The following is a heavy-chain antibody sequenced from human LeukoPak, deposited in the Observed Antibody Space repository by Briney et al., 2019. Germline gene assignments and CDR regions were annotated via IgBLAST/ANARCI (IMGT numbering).Heavy chain of an antibody. CDR1: GFTVSGNY. J-gene: IGHJ6*03. Sequence: PGGSLRLSCAASGFTVSGNYMNWVRQAPGKGLEWVSVIYSGGNTDYIDSVKGRFTISRDNSKNTLYLQMNSLRAEDTAVYYCARDTDYYYMDVWGKGTTVTVSS. CDR3: ARDTDYYYMDV. CDR2: IYSGGNT. V-gene: IGHV3-66*01.